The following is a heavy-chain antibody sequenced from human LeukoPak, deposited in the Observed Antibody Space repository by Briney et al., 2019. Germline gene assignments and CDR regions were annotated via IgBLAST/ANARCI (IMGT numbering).Heavy chain of an antibody. CDR3: ARAADSSGWYYFDS. J-gene: IGHJ4*02. V-gene: IGHV3-30*01. CDR2: ISHDGRNK. Sequence: GGSLRLSCAASGFTFGAHAMHWVRQAPGKGLEWVAVISHDGRNKYNVASVEGRFTISRDKSKSTLYLQMNSLRIEDTAVYYCARAADSSGWYYFDSWGQGTLAIVSS. CDR1: GFTFGAHA. D-gene: IGHD6-19*01.